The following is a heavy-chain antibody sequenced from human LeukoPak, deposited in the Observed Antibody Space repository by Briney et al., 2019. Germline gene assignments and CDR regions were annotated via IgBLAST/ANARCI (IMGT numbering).Heavy chain of an antibody. D-gene: IGHD6-13*01. V-gene: IGHV3-11*03. J-gene: IGHJ4*02. CDR2: ISSSSSYT. Sequence: KPGGSLRLSCVVSGIPFSDYYMNWIRQAPGKGLEWISYISSSSSYTDYADSVKGRFTISRDNAKSALYLQLNSLRLEGTAVYYCAAGPAADFWGQGTLVTVSS. CDR1: GIPFSDYY. CDR3: AAGPAADF.